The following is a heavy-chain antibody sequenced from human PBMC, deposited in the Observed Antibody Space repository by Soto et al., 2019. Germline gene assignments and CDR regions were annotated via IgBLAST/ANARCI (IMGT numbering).Heavy chain of an antibody. D-gene: IGHD2-15*01. CDR3: VRTSLVVAAATREDY. CDR1: GFTFSSYW. J-gene: IGHJ4*02. Sequence: EVQLVESGGGLVQTGGSLRLSCAASGFTFSSYWMYWVRQAPGKGLVWVSRINSDGSSTSYADSVKGRFTISRDNAKNTLYLQMNSPRAEDTAVYYCVRTSLVVAAATREDYWGQGTLVTVSS. V-gene: IGHV3-74*01. CDR2: INSDGSST.